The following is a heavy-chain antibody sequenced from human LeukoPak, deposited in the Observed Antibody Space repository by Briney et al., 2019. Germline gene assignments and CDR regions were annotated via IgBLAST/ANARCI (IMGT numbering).Heavy chain of an antibody. CDR2: IYSCGST. CDR1: GFTVSSNY. CDR3: ASRSPSRTYDFWSGYYLHDAFDI. V-gene: IGHV3-66*02. D-gene: IGHD3-3*01. J-gene: IGHJ3*02. Sequence: GGSLRLSCAASGFTVSSNYMSWVRQAPGKGLEWVSVIYSCGSTYYADSVKGRFTISRDNSKNTLYLQMNSLRAEDTAVYYCASRSPSRTYDFWSGYYLHDAFDIWGQGTMVTVSS.